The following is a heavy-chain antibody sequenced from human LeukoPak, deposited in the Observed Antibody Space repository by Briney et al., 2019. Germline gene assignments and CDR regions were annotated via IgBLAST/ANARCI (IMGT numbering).Heavy chain of an antibody. V-gene: IGHV3-23*01. CDR2: ISGSGGST. J-gene: IGHJ4*02. CDR3: AKDRSRGIAAAGIDY. D-gene: IGHD6-13*01. Sequence: GGSLRLSCAASGFTFSSYAMSWVRQAPGKGLEWDSAISGSGGSTYYADSVKGRFTISRDNSKNTLYLQMNSLRAEDTAVYYCAKDRSRGIAAAGIDYWGQGTLVTVSS. CDR1: GFTFSSYA.